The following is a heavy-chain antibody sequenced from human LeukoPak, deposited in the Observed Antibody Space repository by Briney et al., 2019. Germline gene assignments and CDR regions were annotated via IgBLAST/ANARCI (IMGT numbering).Heavy chain of an antibody. D-gene: IGHD2-2*01. CDR2: INPNSGGT. CDR3: GRGPRDIVVVPAVDYYYYYYMDV. Sequence: ASVKVSCKASGYTFTGYYMHWVRQAPGQGLEWMGWINPNSGGTNYAQKFQGRVTMTRDTSISTAYMELSRLRSDDTAVYYCGRGPRDIVVVPAVDYYYYYYMDVWGKGTTVTVSS. J-gene: IGHJ6*03. V-gene: IGHV1-2*02. CDR1: GYTFTGYY.